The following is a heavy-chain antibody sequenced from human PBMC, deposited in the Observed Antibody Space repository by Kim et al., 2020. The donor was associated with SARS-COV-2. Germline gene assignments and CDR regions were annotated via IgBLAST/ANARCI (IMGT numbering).Heavy chain of an antibody. CDR2: RGST. V-gene: IGHV4-59*01. J-gene: IGHJ6*02. Sequence: RGSTKYNPALERRVTISVETSRKQVSLKLAAVAAADTAVYYCARVVRGMGVWGQGTTVTVSS. D-gene: IGHD3-16*01. CDR3: ARVVRGMGV.